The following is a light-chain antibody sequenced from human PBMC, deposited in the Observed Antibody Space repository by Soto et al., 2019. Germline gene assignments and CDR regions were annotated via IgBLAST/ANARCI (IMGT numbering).Light chain of an antibody. Sequence: QSALTQPRSVSGSPGQSVTISCTGTSSDVGGYNYVSWYQQHPGKAPKLMIYDVSKRPSGVPDRFSGSKSGNTASLTISGLQAEDEADYYCSSDKSSSTVFGGGTKVTVL. CDR3: SSDKSSSTV. CDR1: SSDVGGYNY. CDR2: DVS. J-gene: IGLJ2*01. V-gene: IGLV2-11*01.